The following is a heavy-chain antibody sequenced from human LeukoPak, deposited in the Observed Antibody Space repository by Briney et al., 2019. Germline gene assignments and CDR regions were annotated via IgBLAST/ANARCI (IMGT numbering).Heavy chain of an antibody. CDR2: MYYSGST. CDR3: ARGSGDWTYYFDY. J-gene: IGHJ4*02. Sequence: SETLSLTCTVSGGSISSGDYYWSWIRQPPGKGLEWIAYMYYSGSTYYNPSLKSRVTMSADTSKNQLSLKLSSVTAADTAVYYCARGSGDWTYYFDYWGQGTLVTVSS. V-gene: IGHV4-30-4*01. D-gene: IGHD2-21*02. CDR1: GGSISSGDYY.